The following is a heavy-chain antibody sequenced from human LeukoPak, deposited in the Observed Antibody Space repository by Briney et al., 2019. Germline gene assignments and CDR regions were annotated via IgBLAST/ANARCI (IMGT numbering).Heavy chain of an antibody. J-gene: IGHJ3*02. CDR3: ARVHSDHYDSSGYYSDALDI. V-gene: IGHV3-74*01. CDR1: GFTFSSYW. CDR2: INSDGSST. Sequence: PGGSLRPSCAASGFTFSSYWMYWVRQPPGKGLVWASRINSDGSSTSYADSVRGRFTISRDNAKNTLYVQMNSLRAEDTAVYYCARVHSDHYDSSGYYSDALDIWGQGTMVTVSS. D-gene: IGHD3-22*01.